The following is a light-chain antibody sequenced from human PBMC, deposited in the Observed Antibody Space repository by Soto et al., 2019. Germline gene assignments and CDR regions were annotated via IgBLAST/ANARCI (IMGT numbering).Light chain of an antibody. Sequence: QSALNQPASVSASPGQSITISCTGTTSDIGGYNFVSWYQQHPGKAPKLMIYDVSYRPSGVSNRFSGSKSGNTASLTISGLQPEDEADYYCSSYTTTVSLYVFGTGTKVTVL. V-gene: IGLV2-14*03. CDR2: DVS. CDR3: SSYTTTVSLYV. J-gene: IGLJ1*01. CDR1: TSDIGGYNF.